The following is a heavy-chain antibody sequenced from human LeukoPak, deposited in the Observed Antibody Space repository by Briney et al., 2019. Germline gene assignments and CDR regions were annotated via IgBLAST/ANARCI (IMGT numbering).Heavy chain of an antibody. CDR3: ASNGYYCIEF. J-gene: IGHJ6*03. D-gene: IGHD2-8*01. Sequence: PSETLSLTCAVSGDSMSGTNWWSWVRQSPGKGLEWIGEIYHDGSTNYNPSHQSRVSISVDRSKRQFSLRLTSVTAADTAVYYWASNGYYCIEFWGNGTTATVSS. V-gene: IGHV4-4*02. CDR2: IYHDGST. CDR1: GDSMSGTNW.